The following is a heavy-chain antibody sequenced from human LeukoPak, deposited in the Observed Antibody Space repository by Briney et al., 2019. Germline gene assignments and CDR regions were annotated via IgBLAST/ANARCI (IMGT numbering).Heavy chain of an antibody. CDR2: IYYSGST. Sequence: SETLSLTCTVPGGSISSGDYYWSWIRQPPGKGLEWIGYIYYSGSTYYNPSLKSRVTISVDTSKNQFSLKLSSVTAADTAVYYCARVRPPYGDYASWYFDLWGRGTLVTVSS. J-gene: IGHJ2*01. CDR1: GGSISSGDYY. CDR3: ARVRPPYGDYASWYFDL. V-gene: IGHV4-30-4*01. D-gene: IGHD4-17*01.